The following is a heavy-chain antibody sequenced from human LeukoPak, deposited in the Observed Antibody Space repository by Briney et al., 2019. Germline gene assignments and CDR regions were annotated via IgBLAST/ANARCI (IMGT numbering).Heavy chain of an antibody. CDR2: INVDETTT. CDR1: GFTFSDYW. J-gene: IGHJ4*02. CDR3: VRSRQGYSYGLN. Sequence: GRSLRLSCAASGFTFSDYWMHWVRQVPGQGLVWVSRINVDETTTVSADSVKGRFTISRDNAKNTVYLQMNNLRAEDTAVYYCVRSRQGYSYGLNWGQGTLVTVSS. V-gene: IGHV3-74*01. D-gene: IGHD5-18*01.